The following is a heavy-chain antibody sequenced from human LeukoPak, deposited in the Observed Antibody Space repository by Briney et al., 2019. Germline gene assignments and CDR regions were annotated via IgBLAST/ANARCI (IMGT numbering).Heavy chain of an antibody. CDR3: ARGVSYYDRGAFGI. V-gene: IGHV3-11*04. D-gene: IGHD3-22*01. Sequence: GGSLRLSCEVSGFIFSDYYMSWIRQAPGKGLEWISHVTASGGAKYYADSVKGRFTISRDDAKQSLYLQMNSLRAEDTAVYYCARGVSYYDRGAFGIWGQGTLVSVSS. CDR1: GFIFSDYY. J-gene: IGHJ3*02. CDR2: VTASGGAK.